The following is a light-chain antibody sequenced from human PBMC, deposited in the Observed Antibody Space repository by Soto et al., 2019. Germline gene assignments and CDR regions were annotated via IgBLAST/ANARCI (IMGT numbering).Light chain of an antibody. CDR3: QQYTNSRWQ. J-gene: IGKJ1*01. V-gene: IGKV3-20*01. CDR2: GAS. CDR1: QTVASNY. Sequence: EAVLTQSPGTLSLSPGESVTLSCRASQTVASNYFAWYQQRPGQAPRLLMNGASTRATGVPDRFSGSGPGTDFTLTISRLEPEDFAVYYCQQYTNSRWQFGQGTKVDIK.